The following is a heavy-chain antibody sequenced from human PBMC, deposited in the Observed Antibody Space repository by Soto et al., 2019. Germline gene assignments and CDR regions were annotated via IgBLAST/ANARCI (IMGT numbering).Heavy chain of an antibody. CDR3: AKALGELSAGRYDY. J-gene: IGHJ4*02. CDR2: ISYDGSDK. D-gene: IGHD3-16*02. CDR1: GFTFSSYA. Sequence: QVQLVESGGGVVQPGRSLRLSCAASGFTFSSYAMHWVRQAPGKGLEWVAVISYDGSDKYYADSGKGRFTISRDNSKNTMNLQMNSLRADDTAVYYCAKALGELSAGRYDYWGQGTLINVSS. V-gene: IGHV3-30*18.